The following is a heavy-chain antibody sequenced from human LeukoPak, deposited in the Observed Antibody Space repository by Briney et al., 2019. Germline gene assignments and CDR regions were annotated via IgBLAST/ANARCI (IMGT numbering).Heavy chain of an antibody. J-gene: IGHJ5*02. V-gene: IGHV4-34*01. CDR3: ARGRYNWNDAWFDP. CDR1: GGSFSGYY. CDR2: INHSGST. Sequence: QPSETLSLTCAVYGGSFSGYYWSWIRQPPGKGLEWIGEINHSGSTNYNPSLKSRVTISVDTSKNQFSLKLSSVTAADTAVYYCARGRYNWNDAWFDPWGQGTLVTVSS. D-gene: IGHD1-1*01.